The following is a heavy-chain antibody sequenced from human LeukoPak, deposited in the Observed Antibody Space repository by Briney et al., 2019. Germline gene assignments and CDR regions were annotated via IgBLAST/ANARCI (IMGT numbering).Heavy chain of an antibody. V-gene: IGHV3-23*01. CDR1: GFTFGSYG. D-gene: IGHD1-26*01. CDR3: SKEGSDDYYFDF. Sequence: GGSLRLSCAASGFTFGSYGMGWARQAPGKGLEWVSAISSTGGNTYYADSVRGRFTISRDQSKNTVYLQMNSLRAEDTAVYYCSKEGSDDYYFDFWGQGTLVTVSS. CDR2: ISSTGGNT. J-gene: IGHJ4*02.